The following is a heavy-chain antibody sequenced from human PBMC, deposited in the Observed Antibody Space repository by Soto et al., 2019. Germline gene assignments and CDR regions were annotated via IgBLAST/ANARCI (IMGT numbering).Heavy chain of an antibody. J-gene: IGHJ6*02. V-gene: IGHV3-74*01. CDR1: GFTFSSYW. CDR3: ARDQASTYYYYYGMDV. Sequence: GSLRLSCAASGFTFSSYWMHWVRQAPGKGLVWVSRINSDGSSTSYADSVKGRFTISRDNAKNTLYLQMNSLRAEDTAVYYCARDQASTYYYYYGMDVWGQGTTVTVSS. CDR2: INSDGSST.